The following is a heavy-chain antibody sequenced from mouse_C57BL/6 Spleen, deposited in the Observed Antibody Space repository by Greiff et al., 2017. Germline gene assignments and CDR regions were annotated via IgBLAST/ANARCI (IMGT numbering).Heavy chain of an antibody. CDR1: GYTFTSYW. CDR2: INPSSGYT. CDR3: ARWDDGYYFGY. D-gene: IGHD4-1*01. V-gene: IGHV1-7*01. Sequence: QVQLQQSGAELAKPGASVKLSCKASGYTFTSYWMHWVNQRPGQGLEWIGYINPSSGYTKYNQKFKNKTTLTADKSSSTAYMQLSSLTNEDSAVYYCARWDDGYYFGYWGQGTTLSVSS. J-gene: IGHJ2*01.